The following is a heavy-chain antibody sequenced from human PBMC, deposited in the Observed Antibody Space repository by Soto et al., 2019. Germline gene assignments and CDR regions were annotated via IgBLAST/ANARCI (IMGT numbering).Heavy chain of an antibody. J-gene: IGHJ5*02. CDR3: ARARGGGYDDYDLNWFDP. V-gene: IGHV4-30-4*01. Sequence: QVQLQESGPGLVKPSQTLSLTCSVSGGSISSGDFYWSWIRQTPGKGLEWIGYIFYRGSTYYNPSLKSTASISVDPVEDQFSLKLSSVTAADTAVYYCARARGGGYDDYDLNWFDPWGQGTLVTVSS. CDR2: IFYRGST. D-gene: IGHD5-12*01. CDR1: GGSISSGDFY.